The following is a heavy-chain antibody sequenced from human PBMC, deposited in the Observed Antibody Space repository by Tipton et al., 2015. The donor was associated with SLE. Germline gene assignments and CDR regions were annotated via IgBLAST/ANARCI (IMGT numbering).Heavy chain of an antibody. CDR3: AREERRGSQQPFAY. CDR1: GFTFSSYW. D-gene: IGHD1-1*01. V-gene: IGHV3-7*03. CDR2: IKQDGSEK. J-gene: IGHJ4*02. Sequence: GSLRLSCAASGFTFSSYWMSWVRQAPGKGLEWVANIKQDGSEKYYVDSVKGRFTISRDNAKNSLYLQMNSLRAEDTAVYYCAREERRGSQQPFAYWGQGTLVTVSS.